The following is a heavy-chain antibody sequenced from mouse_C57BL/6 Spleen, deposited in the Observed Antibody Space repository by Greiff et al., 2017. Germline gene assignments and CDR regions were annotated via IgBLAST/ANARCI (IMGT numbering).Heavy chain of an antibody. V-gene: IGHV1-55*01. D-gene: IGHD1-1*01. J-gene: IGHJ3*01. CDR2: IYPGSGST. CDR1: GYTFTSYW. Sequence: QVQLKQPGAELVKPGASVKMSCKASGYTFTSYWITWVKQRPGQGLEWIGDIYPGSGSTNYNEKFKSKATLTVDTSSSTAYMQRSSLTSEDSAVYYCARQHYGVGGFAYWGQGTLVTVSA. CDR3: ARQHYGVGGFAY.